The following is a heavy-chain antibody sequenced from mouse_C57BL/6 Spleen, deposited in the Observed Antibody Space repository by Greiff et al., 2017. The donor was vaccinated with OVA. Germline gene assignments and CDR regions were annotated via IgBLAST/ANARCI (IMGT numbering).Heavy chain of an antibody. Sequence: VKLMESGAELARPGASVKMSCKASGYTFTSYTMHWVKQRPGQGLEWIGYINPSSGYTKYNQKFKDKATLTADKSSSTAYMQLSSLTSEDSAVYYCARYYGYDGDYFDYWGQGTTLTVSS. CDR3: ARYYGYDGDYFDY. CDR1: GYTFTSYT. CDR2: INPSSGYT. D-gene: IGHD2-2*01. J-gene: IGHJ2*01. V-gene: IGHV1-4*01.